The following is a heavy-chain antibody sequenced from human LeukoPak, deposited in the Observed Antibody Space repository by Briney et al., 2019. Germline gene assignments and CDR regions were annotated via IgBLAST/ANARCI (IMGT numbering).Heavy chain of an antibody. D-gene: IGHD6-25*01. J-gene: IGHJ4*02. CDR1: GFTLSSYW. Sequence: PGGSLRLSCVASGFTLSSYWMSWVRQAPGKGLEWVANIREDGNEKYYVDSVKGRFTISRDNAKNSLWLQMNSLRAEDTAVYYCARDQDSSAEEPWYFDYWGQGTLVTVSS. CDR2: IREDGNEK. V-gene: IGHV3-7*01. CDR3: ARDQDSSAEEPWYFDY.